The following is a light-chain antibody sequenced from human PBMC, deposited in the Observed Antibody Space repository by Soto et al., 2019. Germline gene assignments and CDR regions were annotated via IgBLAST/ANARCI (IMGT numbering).Light chain of an antibody. CDR2: WAS. V-gene: IGKV4-1*01. CDR1: QSVLHSSNNKNY. CDR3: QQYYSART. Sequence: DIVMTQSPDSLAVSLGERATINCKSSQSVLHSSNNKNYLAWYQQKPGQPTKLLIYWASTRESGVPDRFSGSGSGTDFTLTISSLQAEDVAVYYCQQYYSARTFGQGTKLEIK. J-gene: IGKJ2*02.